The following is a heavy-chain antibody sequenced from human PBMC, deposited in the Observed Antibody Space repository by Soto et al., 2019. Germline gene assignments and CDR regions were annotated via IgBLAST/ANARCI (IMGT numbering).Heavy chain of an antibody. V-gene: IGHV4-59*01. CDR2: IYYSGST. J-gene: IGHJ5*02. CDR3: ARSGAGIEAAGTSRGPNT. Sequence: LSLTFTVSGGSISSYYWSWIRQPPGKGLEWIGYIYYSGSTNYNPSLKSRVTISVDTSKNQFSLKLSSVTAADTAVYYCARSGAGIEAAGTSRGPNTWGQGTLVTVSS. CDR1: GGSISSYY. D-gene: IGHD6-13*01.